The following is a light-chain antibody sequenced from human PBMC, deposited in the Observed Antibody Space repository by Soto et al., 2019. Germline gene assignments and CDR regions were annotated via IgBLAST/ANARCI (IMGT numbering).Light chain of an antibody. CDR1: QSVSISY. CDR2: ESS. Sequence: EIVWTQSPCTLSLSQRERASLSCMASQSVSISYLDWYQQKPGQAPRLLIYESSNRATGIAARFSGSGSGTDFTLTISSLEPEDFAVYYCQQRSNWPQTFGQGTKV. CDR3: QQRSNWPQT. J-gene: IGKJ1*01. V-gene: IGKV3-11*01.